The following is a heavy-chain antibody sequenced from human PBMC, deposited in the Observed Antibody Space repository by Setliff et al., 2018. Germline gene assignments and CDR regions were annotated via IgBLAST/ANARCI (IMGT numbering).Heavy chain of an antibody. D-gene: IGHD3-3*01. J-gene: IGHJ4*02. CDR3: TRARDRSGYWDFDY. Sequence: PGGSLRLSCAASGFTFSYAWMHWVRQAPGKGLEWVGRSRNKGNSYSTEYAASVKGRFTISRDDSKNSLYLQMNSLKTEDTAVYYCTRARDRSGYWDFDYWGQGTLVTVSS. V-gene: IGHV3-72*01. CDR2: SRNKGNSYST. CDR1: GFTFSYAW.